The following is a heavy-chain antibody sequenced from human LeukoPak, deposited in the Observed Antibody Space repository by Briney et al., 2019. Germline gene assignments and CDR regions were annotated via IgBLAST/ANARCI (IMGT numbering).Heavy chain of an antibody. D-gene: IGHD2-15*01. V-gene: IGHV3-48*03. CDR3: ARGYCSGATCYSAGY. J-gene: IGHJ4*02. Sequence: GGSLRLSCAASGFTFRNYEMNWVRQAPRKGLEWVSYISSNGNTLYYADSVKGRFTISRDNAKNSLYPQMNSLRAEDTAVYYCARGYCSGATCYSAGYWGQGTLVTVSS. CDR1: GFTFRNYE. CDR2: ISSNGNTL.